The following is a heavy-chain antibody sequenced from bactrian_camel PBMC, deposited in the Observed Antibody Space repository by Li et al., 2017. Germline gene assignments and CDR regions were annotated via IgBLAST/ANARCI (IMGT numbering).Heavy chain of an antibody. V-gene: IGHV3S54*01. CDR1: GPTYSAIY. CDR2: VYFGGGST. Sequence: HVQLVESGGGSVQAGGSLRLSCAASGPTYSAIYVGWFRQAPGKEREGVAFVYFGGGSTYYADSVKGRFTISRDNAKDTLYLHMNSLKIEDTAVYYCALGSSRQATMTARGKGTQVTVS. D-gene: IGHD3*01. J-gene: IGHJ4*01.